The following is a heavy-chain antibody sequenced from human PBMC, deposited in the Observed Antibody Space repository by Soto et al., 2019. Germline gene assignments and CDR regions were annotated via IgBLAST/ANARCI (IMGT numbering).Heavy chain of an antibody. CDR3: ARESEDLTSNFDY. V-gene: IGHV3-21*01. CDR1: GFTFTRYS. Sequence: GGSLRLSCAASGFTFTRYSMNWVRQAPGKGLEWVSSISSTTNYIYYADSMKGRFTVSRDNAKNSVYLEMNSLSAEDTAVYYCARESEDLTSNFDYWGQGTLVTVS. CDR2: ISSTTNYI. J-gene: IGHJ4*02.